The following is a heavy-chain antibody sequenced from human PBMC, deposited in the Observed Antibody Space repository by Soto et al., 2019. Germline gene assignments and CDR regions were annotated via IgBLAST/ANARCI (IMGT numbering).Heavy chain of an antibody. CDR1: GFTFSSYA. D-gene: IGHD3-3*01. CDR3: ARDRDFWSCSTDYYGMDV. Sequence: PGGSLRLSCAASGFTFSSYAMHWVRQAPGKGLEWVAVISYDGSNKYYADSVKGRFTISRDNSKNTLYLQMNSLRAEDTAVYYCARDRDFWSCSTDYYGMDVWGQGSTVTVSS. V-gene: IGHV3-30-3*01. CDR2: ISYDGSNK. J-gene: IGHJ6*02.